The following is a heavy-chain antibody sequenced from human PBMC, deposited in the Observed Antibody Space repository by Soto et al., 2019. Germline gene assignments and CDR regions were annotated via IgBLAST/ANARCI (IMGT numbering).Heavy chain of an antibody. Sequence: QVQLVQSGAETKKPGASVRVSCKTSGYTFTYFYIHWVRLAPGQGLEWMGWINPKNGGTSHAHKFQGRVTMTRDTSISTVYMELNSLTSDDRGIYYCARRDSSGSLDFWGQGTLVTVSS. J-gene: IGHJ4*02. CDR2: INPKNGGT. CDR1: GYTFTYFY. V-gene: IGHV1-2*02. CDR3: ARRDSSGSLDF. D-gene: IGHD5-18*01.